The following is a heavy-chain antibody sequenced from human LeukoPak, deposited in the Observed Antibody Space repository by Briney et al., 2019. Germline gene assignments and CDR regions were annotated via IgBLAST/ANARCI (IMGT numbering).Heavy chain of an antibody. CDR3: AHRTSMVNPFHY. CDR1: GFSLSTSGVG. V-gene: IGHV2-5*02. J-gene: IGHJ4*02. Sequence: SGPALVKPTQTLTLTCTFSGFSLSTSGVGVGWIRQPPGKALEWLALIYWDDDKRYSPSLKSRLTITKDTSKNQVVLTMTNMDPVDTATYYCAHRTSMVNPFHYWGQGTLVTVSS. CDR2: IYWDDDK. D-gene: IGHD5-18*01.